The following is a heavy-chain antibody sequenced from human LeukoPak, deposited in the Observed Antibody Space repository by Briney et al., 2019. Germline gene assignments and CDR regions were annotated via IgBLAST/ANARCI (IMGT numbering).Heavy chain of an antibody. CDR3: AKGNGGNSGEYFYYGMDV. CDR1: RFTFSSYA. Sequence: GGSLRLSCAASRFTFSSYAMTWVRQAPGKGLEWVSAISGSGGNTYYADSVKGRFTISRDNSKTTLYLQMNSLRAEDTAVYYCAKGNGGNSGEYFYYGMDVWGQGTTVTVSS. CDR2: ISGSGGNT. D-gene: IGHD4-23*01. J-gene: IGHJ6*02. V-gene: IGHV3-23*01.